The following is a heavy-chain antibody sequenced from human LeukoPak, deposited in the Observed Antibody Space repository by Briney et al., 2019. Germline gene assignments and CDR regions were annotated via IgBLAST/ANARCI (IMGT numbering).Heavy chain of an antibody. V-gene: IGHV3-7*04. J-gene: IGHJ4*02. CDR2: IKQDGNEK. Sequence: GGSLRLSCAASGFTFTNYWMSWVRQAPGTGLEWVANIKQDGNEKYYVDSVRGRFTITRDNAKNSLYLQMNSLRAEDTAVFYCARGYSYGYFDYWGQGSLVTVSS. CDR1: GFTFTNYW. D-gene: IGHD5-18*01. CDR3: ARGYSYGYFDY.